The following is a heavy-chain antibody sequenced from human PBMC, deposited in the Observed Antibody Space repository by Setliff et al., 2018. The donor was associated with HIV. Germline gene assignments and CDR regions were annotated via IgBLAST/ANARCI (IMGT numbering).Heavy chain of an antibody. J-gene: IGHJ4*02. Sequence: PGGSLRLSCAASGFTFSGHVTHWVRQAPGKGLEWVAGIGTDGAVHYADSVRGRFTISRDNAGTTVYLQMSSVTAADTAVYFCARKVGGDFDYWGQGTLVTVSS. D-gene: IGHD2-2*01. CDR3: ARKVGGDFDY. V-gene: IGHV3-33*08. CDR2: IGTDGAV. CDR1: GFTFSGHV.